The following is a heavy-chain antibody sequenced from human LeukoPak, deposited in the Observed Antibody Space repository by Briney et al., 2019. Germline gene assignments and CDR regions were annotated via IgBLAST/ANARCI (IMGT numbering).Heavy chain of an antibody. CDR2: IWYDGSNK. J-gene: IGHJ5*02. CDR3: AKDSSGNYCSSTSCPLRFDP. CDR1: GFTFSSYG. D-gene: IGHD2-2*01. V-gene: IGHV3-33*06. Sequence: GRSLRLSCAASGFTFSSYGMHWVRQAPGKGLEWVVVIWYDGSNKYYADSVKGRFTISRDNSKNTLYLQMNSLRAEDTAVYYCAKDSSGNYCSSTSCPLRFDPWGQGTLVTVSS.